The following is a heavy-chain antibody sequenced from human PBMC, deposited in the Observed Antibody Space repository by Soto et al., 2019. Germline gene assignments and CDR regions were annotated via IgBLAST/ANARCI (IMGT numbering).Heavy chain of an antibody. V-gene: IGHV4-34*01. D-gene: IGHD3-16*02. CDR2: INHSGST. J-gene: IGHJ4*02. CDR3: ARGSYYDYVWGNYRYLDY. Sequence: SDTLSLTCTVDGASFSLHYWTWIRQPPGKGLEWIGEINHSGSTNYNPSLKSRVIISVDTPKKQVSLKLSSVTAADTAVYYCARGSYYDYVWGNYRYLDYWGQGTLVTVSS. CDR1: GASFSLHY.